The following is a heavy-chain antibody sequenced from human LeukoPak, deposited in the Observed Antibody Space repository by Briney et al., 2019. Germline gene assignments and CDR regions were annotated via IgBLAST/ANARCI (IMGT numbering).Heavy chain of an antibody. CDR2: INPNSGGT. D-gene: IGHD3-3*01. J-gene: IGHJ6*02. CDR3: AADPYGRFLEWLPYIPLDV. CDR1: GYTFTGYY. V-gene: IGHV1-2*06. Sequence: GASVKVSCKASGYTFTGYYIHWVRQAPGQGLEWMGRINPNSGGTNYAQKFQGRVTMTRGTSISTAYMGLSRLRSDDTAVYYCAADPYGRFLEWLPYIPLDVWGQGTTVTVSS.